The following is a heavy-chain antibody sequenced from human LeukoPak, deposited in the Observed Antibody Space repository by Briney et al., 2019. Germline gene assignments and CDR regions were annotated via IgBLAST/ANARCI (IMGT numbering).Heavy chain of an antibody. D-gene: IGHD3-22*01. J-gene: IGHJ5*02. Sequence: NPSETLSLTCTVSGGSISSGGYYWSWIRQPPGKGLEWIGYIYHSGSTYYNPSLKSRVTISVDRSKNQFSLKLSSVTAADTAVYYCARHYYDSSGYYPNWFDPWGQGTLVTVSS. CDR2: IYHSGST. V-gene: IGHV4-30-2*01. CDR1: GGSISSGGYY. CDR3: ARHYYDSSGYYPNWFDP.